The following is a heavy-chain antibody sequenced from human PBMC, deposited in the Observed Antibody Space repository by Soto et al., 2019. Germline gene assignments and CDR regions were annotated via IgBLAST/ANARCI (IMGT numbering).Heavy chain of an antibody. D-gene: IGHD2-15*01. CDR2: IDPSDSYT. Sequence: PGESLKITCKGSGYSFTKYWISWVRQMPGKGLEWMGRIDPSDSYTNYSPSFQGHVTISADKSINTAYLQWSSLKASDTAMYYCATSCSGDSCYLDYCYYGMDVWGQGTTVTVSS. CDR3: ATSCSGDSCYLDYCYYGMDV. CDR1: GYSFTKYW. V-gene: IGHV5-10-1*01. J-gene: IGHJ6*02.